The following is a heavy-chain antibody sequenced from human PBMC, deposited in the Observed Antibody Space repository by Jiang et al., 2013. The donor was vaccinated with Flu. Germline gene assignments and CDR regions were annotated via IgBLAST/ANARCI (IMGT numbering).Heavy chain of an antibody. CDR3: ARQTMTTGSFDY. CDR1: GGSISSYY. Sequence: GSGLVKPSETLSLTCTVSGGSISSYYWSWIRQPPGKGLEWIGYIYYSGSTNYNPSLKSRVTISVDTSKNQFSLKLSSVTAADTAVYYCARQTMTTGSFDYWGQGTLVTVSS. J-gene: IGHJ4*02. V-gene: IGHV4-59*01. CDR2: IYYSGST. D-gene: IGHD1-14*01.